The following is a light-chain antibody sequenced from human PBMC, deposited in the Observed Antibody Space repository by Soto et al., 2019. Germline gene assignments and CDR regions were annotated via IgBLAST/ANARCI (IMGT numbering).Light chain of an antibody. V-gene: IGKV1-39*01. CDR3: QQSYTTLALT. CDR2: AAS. CDR1: QSISNY. Sequence: DIQMTQSPSSLSASVGDRVTITCRASQSISNYLNWYQQKPGKAPRLLIYAASNLQSEVPSRFSGSGSGTDFTLIISSLQPEDFATYYCQQSYTTLALTFGGGTKVEIK. J-gene: IGKJ4*01.